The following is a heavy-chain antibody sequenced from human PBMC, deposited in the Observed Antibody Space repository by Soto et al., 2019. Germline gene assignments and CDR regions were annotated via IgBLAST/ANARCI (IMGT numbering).Heavy chain of an antibody. V-gene: IGHV1-24*01. D-gene: IGHD6-13*01. CDR1: GYTFTGYY. CDR2: FDPEDGET. CDR3: ATKGRWYVGYYYYGMDV. J-gene: IGHJ6*02. Sequence: GASVKVSCKASGYTFTGYYMHWVRQAPGQGLEWMGGFDPEDGETIYAQKFQGRVTMTEDTSTDTAYMELSSLRSEDTAVYYCATKGRWYVGYYYYGMDVWGQGTLVTVSS.